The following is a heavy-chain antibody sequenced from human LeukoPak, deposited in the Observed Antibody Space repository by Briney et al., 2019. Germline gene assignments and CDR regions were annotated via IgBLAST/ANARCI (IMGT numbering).Heavy chain of an antibody. D-gene: IGHD1-26*01. CDR2: MNPNSGNT. V-gene: IGHV1-8*03. CDR1: GYTFTGYY. Sequence: ASVKVSCKASGYTFTGYYMHWVRQAPGQGLEWMGWMNPNSGNTGYAQKFQGRVTITRNTSISTAYMELSSLRSEDTAVYYCARGRFVGATCWLDPWGQGTLVTVSS. J-gene: IGHJ5*02. CDR3: ARGRFVGATCWLDP.